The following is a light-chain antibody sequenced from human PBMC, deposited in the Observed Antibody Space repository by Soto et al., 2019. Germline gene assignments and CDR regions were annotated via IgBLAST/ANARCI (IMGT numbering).Light chain of an antibody. CDR2: GNS. CDR1: SSNIGAGYD. V-gene: IGLV1-40*01. CDR3: QSYDSSLSVWV. J-gene: IGLJ3*02. Sequence: QSVLTQPPSVSGAPGKRVTISCTGSSSNIGAGYDVHWYQQLPGTAPKLLIYGNSNRPSGVPDRFSGSKSGTSASLAITGLQAEDEADYYCQSYDSSLSVWVFGGGTKLTVL.